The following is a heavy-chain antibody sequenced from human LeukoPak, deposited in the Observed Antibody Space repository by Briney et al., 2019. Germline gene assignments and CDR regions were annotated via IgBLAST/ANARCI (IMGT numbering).Heavy chain of an antibody. Sequence: PGGSLRLSCAASGFTFSSYAMSWVRQAPGKGLEWVSGTSDSGGSTYYADSVKGRFTISRDNSKNTLYLQMNSLRAEDTAVYYCAKDVGEGVVTTFDYWGQGTLVTVSS. CDR1: GFTFSSYA. V-gene: IGHV3-23*01. CDR3: AKDVGEGVVTTFDY. J-gene: IGHJ4*02. CDR2: TSDSGGST. D-gene: IGHD2-21*02.